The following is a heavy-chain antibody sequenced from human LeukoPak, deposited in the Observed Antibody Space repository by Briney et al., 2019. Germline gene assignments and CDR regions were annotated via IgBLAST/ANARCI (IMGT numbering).Heavy chain of an antibody. Sequence: GGSLRLSCAASGFTFSSYSMNWVRQAPGKGLEWVSSISSSSSYIYYADSVKGRFTISRDNAKNSLHLQMNSLRAEDTAVYYCARDRSVAVAGTVMVYWGQGTLVTVSS. CDR2: ISSSSSYI. D-gene: IGHD6-19*01. J-gene: IGHJ4*02. CDR3: ARDRSVAVAGTVMVY. V-gene: IGHV3-21*01. CDR1: GFTFSSYS.